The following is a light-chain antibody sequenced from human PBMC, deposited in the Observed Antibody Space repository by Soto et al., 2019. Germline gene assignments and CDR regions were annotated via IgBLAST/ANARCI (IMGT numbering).Light chain of an antibody. V-gene: IGLV2-14*03. CDR3: SSYTSSGTVL. CDR1: SSDVGGYNS. J-gene: IGLJ2*01. CDR2: DVS. Sequence: QSALTQPASVSGSPGQSITISCTGTSSDVGGYNSVSWYQQHPGKAPKLMIYDVSNRPSGVSNRFSGSKSGNTASLTISGLQAEDEADYYCSSYTSSGTVLFGGGTKLTVL.